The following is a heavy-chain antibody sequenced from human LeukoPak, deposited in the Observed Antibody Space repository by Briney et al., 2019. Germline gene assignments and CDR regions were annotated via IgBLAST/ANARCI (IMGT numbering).Heavy chain of an antibody. V-gene: IGHV1-69*06. CDR1: GGTFSSYA. CDR2: IIPIFGTA. Sequence: SVKVSCKASGGTFSSYAISWVRQAPGQGLEWMGGIIPIFGTANYAQKFQGRVTITADKSTSTAYMELSSLRSEDTAVYYCARDSTTYCSGGSCGMAFDIWGQGTMVTVSS. D-gene: IGHD2-15*01. CDR3: ARDSTTYCSGGSCGMAFDI. J-gene: IGHJ3*02.